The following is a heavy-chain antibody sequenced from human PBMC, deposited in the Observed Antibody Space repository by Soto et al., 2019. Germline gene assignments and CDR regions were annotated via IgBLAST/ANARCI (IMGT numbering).Heavy chain of an antibody. D-gene: IGHD1-1*01. J-gene: IGHJ4*02. Sequence: SETLSLTCTVSGGSISSSSYYWGWIRQPPGKGLEWIGSIYYSGSTYYNPSLKSRVTISVDTSKNQFSLKLSSVTAADTAVYYCARLLDDTSYSYYFDYWGQGTLVTVSS. CDR1: GGSISSSSYY. V-gene: IGHV4-39*01. CDR3: ARLLDDTSYSYYFDY. CDR2: IYYSGST.